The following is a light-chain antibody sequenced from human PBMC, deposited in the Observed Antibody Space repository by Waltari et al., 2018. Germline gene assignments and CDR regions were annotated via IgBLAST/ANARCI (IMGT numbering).Light chain of an antibody. CDR2: AAS. CDR1: QSIISY. V-gene: IGKV1-39*01. Sequence: DIQMTQSPSSLSASVGDRVTITCRASQSIISYLNWYQQKPGKAPKLLIYAASSVQSGVPSRFSGSGSGTDFTLTISSLQPEDFATYYCQQSYSTPSTFGPGTKVDIK. CDR3: QQSYSTPST. J-gene: IGKJ3*01.